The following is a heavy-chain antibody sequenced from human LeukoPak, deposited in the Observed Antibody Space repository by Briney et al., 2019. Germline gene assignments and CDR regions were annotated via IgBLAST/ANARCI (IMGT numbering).Heavy chain of an antibody. V-gene: IGHV3-66*01. CDR3: ARGYGDYVPAFDI. CDR1: GFTVSSNY. Sequence: SGGSLRLSCAASGFTVSSNYMSWVRQAPGKGLEWVSVIYSGGSTYYADSVKARFTISRDNSKNTLYLQMNSLRAEDTAVYYCARGYGDYVPAFDIWGQGTMVTVSS. CDR2: IYSGGST. J-gene: IGHJ3*02. D-gene: IGHD4-17*01.